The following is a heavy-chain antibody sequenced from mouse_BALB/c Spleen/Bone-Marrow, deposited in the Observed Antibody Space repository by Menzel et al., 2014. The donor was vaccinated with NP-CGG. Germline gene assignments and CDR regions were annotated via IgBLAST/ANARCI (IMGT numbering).Heavy chain of an antibody. J-gene: IGHJ2*01. CDR2: ISYSGSI. V-gene: IGHV3-8*02. Sequence: EVQGVESGPSLVKPCQTLSLTCSVTGDSITSGYWNWIRKLPGNKLEYMGYISYSGSIYYNPSLKSRISITRDTSKNQYYLQLNSLTIEDTATYYCAKYKGYYDHDGDYFDYWGQGTTRTVSS. CDR1: GDSITSGY. D-gene: IGHD2-4*01. CDR3: AKYKGYYDHDGDYFDY.